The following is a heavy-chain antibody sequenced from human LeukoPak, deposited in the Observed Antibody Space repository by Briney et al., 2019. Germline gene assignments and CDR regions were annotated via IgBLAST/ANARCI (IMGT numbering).Heavy chain of an antibody. J-gene: IGHJ3*02. CDR1: GYTFTGYY. V-gene: IGHV1-2*04. Sequence: ASVKVSCKASGYTFTGYYMHWVRRAPGQGLEWMGWINPNSGGTNYAQKFQGWVTMTRDTSISTAYMELSRLRSDDTAVYYCARPFFRGYSSAFDIWGQGTMVTVSS. D-gene: IGHD6-13*01. CDR2: INPNSGGT. CDR3: ARPFFRGYSSAFDI.